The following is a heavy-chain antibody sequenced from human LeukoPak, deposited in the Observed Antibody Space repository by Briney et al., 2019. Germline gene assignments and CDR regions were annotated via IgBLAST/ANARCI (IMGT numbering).Heavy chain of an antibody. V-gene: IGHV4-39*07. Sequence: PSETLSLTCTVSGGSISSSSYYWGWIRQPPGKGLEWIGSIYYSGSTYYNPSLKSRVTISVDTSKNQFSLKLSSVTAADTAVYYCASSSGTHFDYWGQGTLVTVSS. CDR2: IYYSGST. J-gene: IGHJ4*02. CDR1: GGSISSSSYY. D-gene: IGHD3-3*01. CDR3: ASSSGTHFDY.